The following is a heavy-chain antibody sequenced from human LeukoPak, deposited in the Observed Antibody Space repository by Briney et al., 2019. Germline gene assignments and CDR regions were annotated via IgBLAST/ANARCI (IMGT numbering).Heavy chain of an antibody. CDR1: GFTFSSCI. Sequence: GGSLRLSCAASGFTFSSCIMSWVRQAPGRGLQWVSSITSSSSYIYYADSVKGRFTISRDNSKNTLYLQMNSLRAEDTAVYYCAKVTPPTYYYGLRSYEIEYWGQGELLTASS. CDR3: AKVTPPTYYYGLRSYEIEY. CDR2: ITSSSSYI. V-gene: IGHV3-21*01. D-gene: IGHD3-10*01. J-gene: IGHJ4*02.